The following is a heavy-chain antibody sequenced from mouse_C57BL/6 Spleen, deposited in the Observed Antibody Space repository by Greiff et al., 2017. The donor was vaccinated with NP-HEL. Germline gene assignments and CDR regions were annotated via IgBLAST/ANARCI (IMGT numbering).Heavy chain of an antibody. J-gene: IGHJ2*01. Sequence: VQLQQSGTELVKPGASVKLSCKASGYTFTSYWMHWVKQRPGQGLEWIGNINPSNGGTNYNEKFKSKATLTVDKSSSTAYMQLSSLTSEDSAVYYCAREDYYGSRTSYYFDYWGQSTTLTVSS. CDR1: GYTFTSYW. V-gene: IGHV1-53*01. D-gene: IGHD1-1*01. CDR2: INPSNGGT. CDR3: AREDYYGSRTSYYFDY.